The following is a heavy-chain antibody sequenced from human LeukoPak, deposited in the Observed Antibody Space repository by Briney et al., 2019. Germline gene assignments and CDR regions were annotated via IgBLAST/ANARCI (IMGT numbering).Heavy chain of an antibody. CDR2: IKPNSGGT. V-gene: IGHV1-2*02. CDR1: GYTFTGYY. Sequence: GSVKVSCKASGYTFTGYYMHWVRQAPGQGLEWMGWIKPNSGGTRSAQKFQGRVTMTRDTSISTAYMELSSLRYDDTAVYYCATNILVRDIINWFDPWGQGTLVTVSS. J-gene: IGHJ5*02. CDR3: ATNILVRDIINWFDP. D-gene: IGHD3-10*01.